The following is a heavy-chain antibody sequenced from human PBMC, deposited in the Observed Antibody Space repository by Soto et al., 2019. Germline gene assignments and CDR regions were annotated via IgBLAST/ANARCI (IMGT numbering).Heavy chain of an antibody. D-gene: IGHD4-17*01. Sequence: ASVKVSCKASGHTFTVYYMHWVLQAPGQGLEWMGWINPNSGGTNYAQTFQGWVTMTRDTSISTAYMELSRLRSDDTAVYYCARVALPYTVVIDYWGQGTLVTVSS. V-gene: IGHV1-2*04. CDR1: GHTFTVYY. CDR3: ARVALPYTVVIDY. CDR2: INPNSGGT. J-gene: IGHJ4*02.